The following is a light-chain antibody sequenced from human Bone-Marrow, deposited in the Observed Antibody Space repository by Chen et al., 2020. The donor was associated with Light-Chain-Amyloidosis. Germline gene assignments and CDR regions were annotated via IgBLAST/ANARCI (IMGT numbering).Light chain of an antibody. CDR3: QQYGTSPWT. V-gene: IGKV3D-20*01. J-gene: IGKJ1*01. Sequence: VLTQSPATLSLSPGERATLSCGASQTVDSSYLAWYQQKPGLAPRLLIYDASYRATGIPDRFSGSGSGTDFTLTISRLEPEDFAVYYCQQYGTSPWTFGQGTNVEI. CDR2: DAS. CDR1: QTVDSSY.